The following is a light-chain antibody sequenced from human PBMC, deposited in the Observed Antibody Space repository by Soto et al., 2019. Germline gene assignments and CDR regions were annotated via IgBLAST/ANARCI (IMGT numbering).Light chain of an antibody. Sequence: ETPLTQSPGSLSLCPGARATLSCPASQSISGRYLAWYQQRPGQAPRLLIYEASSRATGIPDRFSGSGSGTDFTLTISRLEPEDFAVYYCQQYATSPQTFGQGTKVDIK. CDR3: QQYATSPQT. J-gene: IGKJ1*01. CDR1: QSISGRY. V-gene: IGKV3-20*01. CDR2: EAS.